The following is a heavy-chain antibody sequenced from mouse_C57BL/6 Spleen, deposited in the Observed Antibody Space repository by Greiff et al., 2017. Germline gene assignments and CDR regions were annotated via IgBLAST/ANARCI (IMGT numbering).Heavy chain of an antibody. D-gene: IGHD2-1*01. CDR1: GYSITSGYY. J-gene: IGHJ2*01. CDR2: ISYDGSN. Sequence: EVQLQESGPGLVKPSQSLSLTCSVTGYSITSGYYWNWIRQFPGNKLEWMGYISYDGSNNYNPSLKNRISITRDTSKNQFFLKLNSVTTEDTATYYCAVTTRYFDYWGQGTTLTVSS. CDR3: AVTTRYFDY. V-gene: IGHV3-6*01.